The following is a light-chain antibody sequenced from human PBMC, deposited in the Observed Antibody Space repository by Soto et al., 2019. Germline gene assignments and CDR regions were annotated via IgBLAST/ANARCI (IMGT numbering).Light chain of an antibody. CDR1: SSDVGGYNY. CDR2: DVS. J-gene: IGLJ1*01. CDR3: SSYTSSSPYV. Sequence: QSALTQPASVSGSPGQSITISCTGTSSDVGGYNYVSWYQQHPGKAPKLMIYDVSNRPSGVSNRFSGSKSGNTASLTISRLQAEDEDDYYCSSYTSSSPYVFGTGTKLTVL. V-gene: IGLV2-14*01.